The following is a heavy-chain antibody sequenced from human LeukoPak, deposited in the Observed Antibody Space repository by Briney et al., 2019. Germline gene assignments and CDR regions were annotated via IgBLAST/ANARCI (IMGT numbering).Heavy chain of an antibody. CDR3: ARSKSYAFDF. CDR2: IKYDGSEK. V-gene: IGHV3-7*01. Sequence: GGSLRLSCAASGFTFSSYAMSWVRQAPGKGLEWLANIKYDGSEKYYVDSVKGRFSISRDNAKNSVFLEMNSLRAEDTAEYYCARSKSYAFDFWGQGTMVTVSS. CDR1: GFTFSSYA. D-gene: IGHD6-13*01. J-gene: IGHJ3*01.